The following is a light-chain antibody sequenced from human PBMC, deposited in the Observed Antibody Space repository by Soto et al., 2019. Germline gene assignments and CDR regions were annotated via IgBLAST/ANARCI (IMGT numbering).Light chain of an antibody. CDR3: CSYAGSSTFPYV. V-gene: IGLV2-23*03. Sequence: QSALTQPASVSGSPGQSITISCTGTSSDVGSYNLVSWYQQHPGKAPKLMIYEGSKRPSGVSNRFSGSKSGNTASLTISGLQAEDAADYYCCSYAGSSTFPYVFGTGTKVTAL. CDR2: EGS. J-gene: IGLJ1*01. CDR1: SSDVGSYNL.